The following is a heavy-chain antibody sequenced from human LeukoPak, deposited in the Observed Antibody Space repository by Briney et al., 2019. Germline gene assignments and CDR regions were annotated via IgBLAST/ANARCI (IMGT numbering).Heavy chain of an antibody. CDR2: IWYDGSNK. Sequence: GRSLRLSCAASGFTFSSYGMHWVRQAPGKGLEWVAVIWYDGSNKYYADSVKGRFTISRDNSKNTLYLQMNSLRAEDTAVYYCARDIPAYYYDSSGYTDAFDIWGQGTMVTVSS. CDR3: ARDIPAYYYDSSGYTDAFDI. CDR1: GFTFSSYG. D-gene: IGHD3-22*01. V-gene: IGHV3-33*01. J-gene: IGHJ3*02.